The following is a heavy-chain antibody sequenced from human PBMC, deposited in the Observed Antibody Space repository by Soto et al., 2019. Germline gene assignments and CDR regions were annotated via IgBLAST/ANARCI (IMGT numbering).Heavy chain of an antibody. D-gene: IGHD5-18*01. CDR3: ARIRQYYFDY. Sequence: GGSLRLSCAASGFTFSSYAMSWVRQAPGKGLEWVSAISGSGGSTYYADSVKTRLTISKDTSKNQVDLTMTNMDPVDTATYYCARIRQYYFDYWGQGTLVTVSS. V-gene: IGHV3-23*01. CDR1: GFTFSSYA. CDR2: ISGSGGST. J-gene: IGHJ4*02.